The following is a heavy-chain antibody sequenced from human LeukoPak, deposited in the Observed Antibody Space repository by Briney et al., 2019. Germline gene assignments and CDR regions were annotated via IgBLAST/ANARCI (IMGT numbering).Heavy chain of an antibody. V-gene: IGHV3-33*01. J-gene: IGHJ6*02. CDR3: ARGIQYYDFWSGYRSSNYYYYGMDV. Sequence: PGRSLRLSCAASGFTFSSYGMHWVRQAPGKGLEWVAVIWYDGSNKYYADSVKGRFTISRDNSKNTLYLQMNSLRAEDTAVYYCARGIQYYDFWSGYRSSNYYYYGMDVWGQGTTVTVSS. CDR2: IWYDGSNK. CDR1: GFTFSSYG. D-gene: IGHD3-3*01.